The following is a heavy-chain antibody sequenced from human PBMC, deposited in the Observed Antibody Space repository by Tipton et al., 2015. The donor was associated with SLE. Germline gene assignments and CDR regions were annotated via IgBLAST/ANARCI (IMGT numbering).Heavy chain of an antibody. CDR3: ARDQFTIFGVVPPYYYYGMDV. J-gene: IGHJ6*02. CDR1: GYTFTGYY. CDR2: ISAYNGNT. V-gene: IGHV1-18*04. D-gene: IGHD3-3*01. Sequence: QLVQSGPEVKKPGASVKVSCKAPGYTFTGYYMHWVRQAPGQGLEWMGRISAYNGNTNYAQKLQGRVTMTTDTSTSTAYMELRSLRSDDTAVYYCARDQFTIFGVVPPYYYYGMDVWGQGTTVTVSS.